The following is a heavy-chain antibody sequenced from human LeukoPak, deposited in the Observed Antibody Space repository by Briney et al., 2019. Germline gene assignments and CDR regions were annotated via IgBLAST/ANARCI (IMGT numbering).Heavy chain of an antibody. CDR3: ARHGVGPGVLRYFDWLSPGDAFDI. CDR2: IYYSGST. Sequence: SETLSLTCTVSGGSISSSSYYWGWIRQPPGKGLEWIGSIYYSGSTYYNPSLKSRVTISVDTSKNQFSLKLSSVTAADTAVYYCARHGVGPGVLRYFDWLSPGDAFDIWGQGTMVTVSS. J-gene: IGHJ3*02. D-gene: IGHD3-9*01. CDR1: GGSISSSSYY. V-gene: IGHV4-39*01.